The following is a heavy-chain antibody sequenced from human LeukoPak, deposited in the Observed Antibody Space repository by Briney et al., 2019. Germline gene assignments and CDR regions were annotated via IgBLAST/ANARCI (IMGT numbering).Heavy chain of an antibody. CDR2: INPNSGGT. CDR3: ARSCSSTSCYAWWTGYMDV. V-gene: IGHV1-2*02. D-gene: IGHD2-2*01. J-gene: IGHJ6*03. Sequence: ASVKVSCKASGYTFTGYYMHWVRQAPGQGLEWMGWINPNSGGTNYAQKFQGRVTMTRDTSISTAYMELSRLRSDDTAVYYCARSCSSTSCYAWWTGYMDVWGKGTTVTVSS. CDR1: GYTFTGYY.